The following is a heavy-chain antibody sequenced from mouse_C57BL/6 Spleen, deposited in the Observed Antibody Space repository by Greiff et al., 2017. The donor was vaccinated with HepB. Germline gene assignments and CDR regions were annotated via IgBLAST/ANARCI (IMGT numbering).Heavy chain of an antibody. CDR3: ARRGPYGSSRDWYFDV. V-gene: IGHV1-18*01. J-gene: IGHJ1*03. CDR2: INPNNGGT. CDR1: GYTFTDYN. D-gene: IGHD1-1*01. Sequence: VQLKESGPELVKPGASVKIPCKASGYTFTDYNMDWVKQSHGKSLEWIGDINPNNGGTIYNQKFKGKATLTVDKSSSTAYMELRSLTSEDTAVYYCARRGPYGSSRDWYFDVWGTGTTVTVSS.